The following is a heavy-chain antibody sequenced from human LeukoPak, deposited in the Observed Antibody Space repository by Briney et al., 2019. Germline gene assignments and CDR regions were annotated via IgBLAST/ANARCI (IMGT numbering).Heavy chain of an antibody. J-gene: IGHJ4*02. Sequence: SVKVSCKASGGTFSSYAISWVRQAPGQGLEWMGGIIPIFGTANYAQKFQGRVTITTDESTSTAYMELSSLRSEDTAVYYCATSRDGYNLFDHWGQGTLGTVSS. V-gene: IGHV1-69*05. CDR2: IIPIFGTA. D-gene: IGHD5-24*01. CDR1: GGTFSSYA. CDR3: ATSRDGYNLFDH.